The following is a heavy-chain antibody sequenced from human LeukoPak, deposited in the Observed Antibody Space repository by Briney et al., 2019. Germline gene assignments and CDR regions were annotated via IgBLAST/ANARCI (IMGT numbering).Heavy chain of an antibody. J-gene: IGHJ3*02. CDR1: GFTFSSYW. CDR3: ARVAYYYDSSDYYDDAFDI. V-gene: IGHV3-7*01. Sequence: PGRSLRLSCAASGFTFSSYWMSWVRQAPGKGLEWVANIKQDGSEKYYVDSVKGRFTISRDNAKNSLYLQMNSLRAEDTAVYYCARVAYYYDSSDYYDDAFDIWGQGTMVTVSS. D-gene: IGHD3-22*01. CDR2: IKQDGSEK.